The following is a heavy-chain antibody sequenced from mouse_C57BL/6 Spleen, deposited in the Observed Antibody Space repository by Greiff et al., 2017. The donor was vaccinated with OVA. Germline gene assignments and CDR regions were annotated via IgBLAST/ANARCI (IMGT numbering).Heavy chain of an antibody. V-gene: IGHV1-55*01. J-gene: IGHJ4*01. CDR3: ASQITTAQAMDD. D-gene: IGHD1-2*01. CDR2: IYPGSGST. Sequence: QVQLQQPGAELAKPGASVKMSCKASGYTFTSYWITWVKQRPGQGLEWIGDIYPGSGSTNYNEKFKSKATLTVDTSSSTAYMQLSSLTSEDSAVYYCASQITTAQAMDDWGQGTSVTVSS. CDR1: GYTFTSYW.